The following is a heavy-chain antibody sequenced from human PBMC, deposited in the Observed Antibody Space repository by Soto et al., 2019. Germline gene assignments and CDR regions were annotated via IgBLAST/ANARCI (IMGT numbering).Heavy chain of an antibody. CDR1: SYTFTDYG. D-gene: IGHD3-3*01. Sequence: ASVKVSCKASSYTFTDYGITWVRQAPGRGLEWMGWINPYNGDTNYAENFQGRVTMTTDTSTNTADMELRSLRPDDTAVYYCARCNDFSAPQYYNWFDPWGQGTLVTVSS. CDR3: ARCNDFSAPQYYNWFDP. V-gene: IGHV1-18*01. CDR2: INPYNGDT. J-gene: IGHJ5*02.